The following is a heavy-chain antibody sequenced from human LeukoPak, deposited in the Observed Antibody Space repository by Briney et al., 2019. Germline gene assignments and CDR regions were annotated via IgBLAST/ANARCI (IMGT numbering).Heavy chain of an antibody. CDR2: INHSGST. CDR3: ARLSSAAAGGGPYYYYYMDV. D-gene: IGHD6-13*01. V-gene: IGHV4-34*01. CDR1: GGSFSGYY. J-gene: IGHJ6*03. Sequence: SETLSLTCAVYGGSFSGYYWSWVRQPPGKGLEWIGEINHSGSTNYNPSLKSRVTISVDTSKNQFSLKLSSVTAADTAVYYCARLSSAAAGGGPYYYYYMDVWGSGTTVTVSS.